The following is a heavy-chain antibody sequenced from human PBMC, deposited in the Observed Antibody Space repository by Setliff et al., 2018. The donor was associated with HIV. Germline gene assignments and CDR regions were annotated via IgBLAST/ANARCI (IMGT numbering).Heavy chain of an antibody. V-gene: IGHV4-34*01. CDR3: ARRPYYFDS. J-gene: IGHJ4*02. CDR2: IDHSGST. CDR1: DGSFSGYY. D-gene: IGHD6-6*01. Sequence: SETLSLTCAVYDGSFSGYYWSWIRQPPGKGLEWIGEIDHSGSTNYNPSLRSRVIMSMDTSKNQFSLKLSSVTAADTAVYYCARRPYYFDSWGQGTLVTVSS.